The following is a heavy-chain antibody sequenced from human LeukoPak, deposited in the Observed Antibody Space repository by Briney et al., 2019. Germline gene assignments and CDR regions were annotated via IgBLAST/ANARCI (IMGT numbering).Heavy chain of an antibody. V-gene: IGHV3-30*02. CDR3: AKGDSN. CDR1: GFTFSNYG. CDR2: IPKDGINK. J-gene: IGHJ4*02. Sequence: GGSLRLSCTASGFTFSNYGFHWVRQAPGKGLEWVALIRNDIPKDGINKYYADSVRGRFTISRDNSKNTVYLQMNSLRVADTAMYYCAKGDSNWGQGTLVTVSS. D-gene: IGHD6-13*01.